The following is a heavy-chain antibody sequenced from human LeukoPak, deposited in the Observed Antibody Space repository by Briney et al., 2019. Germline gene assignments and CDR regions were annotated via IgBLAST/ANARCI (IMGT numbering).Heavy chain of an antibody. CDR3: ARYESSAYGIDV. Sequence: SETLSLTCTVSGGSISSSSSYWGWIRQPPGMGLEWIGSIYYSGSTYYNPSLKSRVTISVDTSKSQFSLKVSSVAAADTAVYYCARYESSAYGIDVWGRGTLVTVSS. V-gene: IGHV4-39*01. CDR1: GGSISSSSSY. D-gene: IGHD3-22*01. J-gene: IGHJ2*01. CDR2: IYYSGST.